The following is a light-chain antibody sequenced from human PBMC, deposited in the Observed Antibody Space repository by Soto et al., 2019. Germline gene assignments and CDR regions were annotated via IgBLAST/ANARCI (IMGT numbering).Light chain of an antibody. CDR1: SSDVGGYDY. Sequence: QSVLTQPPSASGSPGQSVTISCTGTSSDVGGYDYVSWYQQHPGKAPKLMIYDVSKRPSGVPDRFSGSKSGNTASLTVSGLQADDEADYYCSSYAGSNILVFGGGTKLTV. CDR3: SSYAGSNILV. CDR2: DVS. V-gene: IGLV2-8*01. J-gene: IGLJ2*01.